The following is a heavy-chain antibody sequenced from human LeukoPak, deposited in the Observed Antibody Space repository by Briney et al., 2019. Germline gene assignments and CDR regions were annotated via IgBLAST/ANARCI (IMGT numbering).Heavy chain of an antibody. V-gene: IGHV3-30-3*02. Sequence: QPGRSLRLSCAASGFTFSSYAMHWVRQAPGKGLEWVAVISYDGSNKYYADSVKGRFTISRDNSKNTLYLQMNSLRAEDTAVYYCAKSLGPKGSGSPQGPIDYWGQGTLVTVSS. CDR2: ISYDGSNK. CDR3: AKSLGPKGSGSPQGPIDY. J-gene: IGHJ4*02. CDR1: GFTFSSYA. D-gene: IGHD3-10*01.